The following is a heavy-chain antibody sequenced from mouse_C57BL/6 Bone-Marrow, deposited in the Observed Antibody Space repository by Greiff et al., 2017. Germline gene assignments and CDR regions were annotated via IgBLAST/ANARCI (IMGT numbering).Heavy chain of an antibody. CDR2: IYPGSGST. Sequence: VQLQQPGAELVKPGASVKMSCKASGYTFTSYWITWVNQRPGQGLEWIGDIYPGSGSTNYNEKFKSKATLTVDTSSSTAYMQLSSLTSEDSAVYYCARYYYGSSYGWYFDVWGTGTTVTVSS. CDR1: GYTFTSYW. CDR3: ARYYYGSSYGWYFDV. J-gene: IGHJ1*03. V-gene: IGHV1-55*01. D-gene: IGHD1-1*01.